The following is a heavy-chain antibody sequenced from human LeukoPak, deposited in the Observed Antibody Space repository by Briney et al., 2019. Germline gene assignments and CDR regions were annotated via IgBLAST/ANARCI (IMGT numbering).Heavy chain of an antibody. Sequence: GGPLGLSCAASGFTFSSYGMHWVRQAPGKGLEWVAVISYDGSNKYYADSVKGRFTISRDNSKNTLYLQMNSLRAEDTAVYYCAKARGYSSSWYYFDYWGQGTLVTVSS. J-gene: IGHJ4*02. V-gene: IGHV3-30*18. CDR3: AKARGYSSSWYYFDY. D-gene: IGHD6-13*01. CDR1: GFTFSSYG. CDR2: ISYDGSNK.